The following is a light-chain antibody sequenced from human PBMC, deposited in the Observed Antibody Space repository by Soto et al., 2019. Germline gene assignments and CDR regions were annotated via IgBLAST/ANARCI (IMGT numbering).Light chain of an antibody. CDR3: QQYNNWPGT. J-gene: IGKJ1*01. CDR1: ESVVNK. CDR2: GAS. V-gene: IGKV3-15*01. Sequence: EILIAQSPATLSVSPGERATLSCRASESVVNKLAWYQQRPGQAPRLLIYGASTRATGISARFSGSGSGTEFTLTISRLQSEDFEVYYCQQYNNWPGTFGQGTKVDIK.